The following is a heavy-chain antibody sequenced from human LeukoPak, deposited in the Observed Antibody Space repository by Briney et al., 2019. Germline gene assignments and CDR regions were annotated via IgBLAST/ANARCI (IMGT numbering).Heavy chain of an antibody. D-gene: IGHD3-10*01. CDR2: INHSGST. J-gene: IGHJ5*02. CDR3: ARKGRNYYGSGSYLRVWFDP. V-gene: IGHV4-34*01. CDR1: GGSFSGYY. Sequence: SETLSLTCAVYGGSFSGYYWSWLRQSPGKGLEWLGEINHSGSTNYNPSLKSRVTISVDTSKNQFSLKLSSVTAADTAVYYCARKGRNYYGSGSYLRVWFDPWGQGTLVTVSS.